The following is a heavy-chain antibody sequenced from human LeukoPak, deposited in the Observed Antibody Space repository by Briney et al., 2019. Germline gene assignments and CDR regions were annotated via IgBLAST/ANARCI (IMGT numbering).Heavy chain of an antibody. V-gene: IGHV3-21*01. D-gene: IGHD3-22*01. J-gene: IGHJ6*02. CDR2: ISSSSSYI. Sequence: GGSLRLSCAASGFTFSSYSMNWVRQAPGKGLEWVSSISSSSSYIYYADSVKGRFTISRDNAKNSLYLQMNSLRAEDTAVYYCARDSSKHSSGYYYPLPANYGMDVWGQGTTVTVSS. CDR1: GFTFSSYS. CDR3: ARDSSKHSSGYYYPLPANYGMDV.